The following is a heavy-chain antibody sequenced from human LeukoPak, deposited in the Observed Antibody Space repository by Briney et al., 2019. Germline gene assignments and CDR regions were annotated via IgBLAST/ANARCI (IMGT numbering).Heavy chain of an antibody. Sequence: PSETLSLTCTVSGGSISSNYWTWIRQPPGKGLEWIGYIYYSGSTNYNPSPKSRVTISVDTSKNQFSLKLSSVTAADTAVYYCARGGEAATADWGRGILVTVSS. D-gene: IGHD6-25*01. CDR1: GGSISSNY. J-gene: IGHJ4*02. CDR3: ARGGEAATAD. CDR2: IYYSGST. V-gene: IGHV4-59*01.